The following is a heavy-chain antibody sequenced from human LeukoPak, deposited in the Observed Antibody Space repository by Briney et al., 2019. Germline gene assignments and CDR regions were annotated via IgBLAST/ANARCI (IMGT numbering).Heavy chain of an antibody. Sequence: GASVKVSCKASGGTFSSYAISWVRQAPGQGLEWMGGIIPIFGTANYAQKFQGRVTIAADESTSTVYMELSSLRSEDTAVYYCASYDYVWGSYRAYDAFDIWGQGTMVTVSS. CDR1: GGTFSSYA. CDR3: ASYDYVWGSYRAYDAFDI. D-gene: IGHD3-16*02. J-gene: IGHJ3*02. CDR2: IIPIFGTA. V-gene: IGHV1-69*13.